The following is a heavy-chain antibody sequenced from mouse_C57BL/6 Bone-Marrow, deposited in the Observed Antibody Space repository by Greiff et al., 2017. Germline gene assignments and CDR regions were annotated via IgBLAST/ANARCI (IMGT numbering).Heavy chain of an antibody. D-gene: IGHD1-1*01. CDR3: ARGAPYYGRSFAY. CDR2: IYPGDGDT. CDR1: GYAFSSSW. J-gene: IGHJ3*01. Sequence: QVQLQQSGPELVKPGASVKISCKASGYAFSSSWMNWVKQRPGKGLEWIGRIYPGDGDTNYNGKFKGKATLTADKSSSTAYMQLSSLTSEDSAVYCCARGAPYYGRSFAYWGQGTLVTVSA. V-gene: IGHV1-82*01.